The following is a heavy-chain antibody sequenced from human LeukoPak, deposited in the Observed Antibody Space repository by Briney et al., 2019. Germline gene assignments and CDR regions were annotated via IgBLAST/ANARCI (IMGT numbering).Heavy chain of an antibody. CDR1: GFTFSTYA. CDR3: ARVDGAMGSLDY. CDR2: IWYDGSNK. Sequence: GGSLRLSCAASGFTFSTYAMHWVRQAPGKGLEGVAVIWYDGSNKNYVDSVKGRFTISRDNAKNTLYLQMNSLRAEDTAVYYCARVDGAMGSLDYWGQGMLVTVSS. J-gene: IGHJ4*02. V-gene: IGHV3-33*08. D-gene: IGHD5-18*01.